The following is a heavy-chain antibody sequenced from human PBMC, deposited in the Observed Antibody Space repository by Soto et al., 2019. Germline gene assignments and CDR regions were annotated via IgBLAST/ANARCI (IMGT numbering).Heavy chain of an antibody. CDR2: ISAYNGNT. D-gene: IGHD2-2*01. V-gene: IGHV1-18*01. J-gene: IGHJ4*02. Sequence: ASVKVSCKASGYTFTSYGISWVRQAPGQGLEWMGWISAYNGNTNYAQKLQGRVTMTTDTSTSTAYMELRSLRSDDTAVYYCARDPPKSYCSSTSCYRFDYWGQGTLVTVSS. CDR3: ARDPPKSYCSSTSCYRFDY. CDR1: GYTFTSYG.